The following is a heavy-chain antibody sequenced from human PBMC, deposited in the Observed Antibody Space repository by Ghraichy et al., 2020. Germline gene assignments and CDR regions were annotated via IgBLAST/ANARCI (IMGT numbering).Heavy chain of an antibody. CDR3: ARGLRITTLPVDS. J-gene: IGHJ4*02. CDR1: GFTFSSYW. CDR2: INGGGSST. Sequence: GGSLRLSCAASGFTFSSYWMHWVRQGPGKGLVWVSLINGGGSSTNYADSVKGRFTISSDNAKNTRYLQMTSLRAEDTAVYYRARGLRITTLPVDSWGQGTLGTVSS. D-gene: IGHD3-16*01. V-gene: IGHV3-74*01.